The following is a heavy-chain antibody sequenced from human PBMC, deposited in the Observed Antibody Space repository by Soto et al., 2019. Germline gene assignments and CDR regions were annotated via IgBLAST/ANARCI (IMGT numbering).Heavy chain of an antibody. V-gene: IGHV1-69*08. Sequence: QVQLVQSGAEVKKPGSSVKVSCKASGGTFSSYTISWVRQAPGQGLEWMGRIIPILGIENYAQKYKGRVTITAYKSTSTAYMELSSLRSEDTAVYYCARDPYGDYGGSWGQGTLVTVSS. CDR1: GGTFSSYT. J-gene: IGHJ4*02. D-gene: IGHD4-17*01. CDR3: ARDPYGDYGGS. CDR2: IIPILGIE.